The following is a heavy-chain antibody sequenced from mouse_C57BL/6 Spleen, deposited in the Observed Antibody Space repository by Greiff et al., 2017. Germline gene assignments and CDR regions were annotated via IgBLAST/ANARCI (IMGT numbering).Heavy chain of an antibody. D-gene: IGHD2-5*01. CDR1: GFTFSDYG. CDR3: ARPTFSNYVWFAY. J-gene: IGHJ3*01. Sequence: EVMLVESGGGLVKPGGSLKLSCAASGFTFSDYGMHWVRQAPEKGLEWVAYISSGSSTIYYADTVKGRFTISRDNAKNTLFLQMTSLRSEDTAMYYCARPTFSNYVWFAYWGQGTLVTVSA. CDR2: ISSGSSTI. V-gene: IGHV5-17*01.